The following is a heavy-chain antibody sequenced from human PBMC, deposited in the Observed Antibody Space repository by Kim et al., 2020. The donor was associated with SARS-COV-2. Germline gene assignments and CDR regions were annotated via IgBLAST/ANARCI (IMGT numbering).Heavy chain of an antibody. CDR3: ALLTGYSDY. CDR2: GSST. Sequence: GSSTSYAASVKGRFTISRDNAKNTLYLQMNSLRAEDTAVYYCALLTGYSDYWGQGTLVTVSS. J-gene: IGHJ4*02. V-gene: IGHV3-74*01. D-gene: IGHD3-9*01.